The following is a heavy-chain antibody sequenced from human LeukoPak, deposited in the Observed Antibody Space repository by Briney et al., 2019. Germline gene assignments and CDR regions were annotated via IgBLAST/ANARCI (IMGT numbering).Heavy chain of an antibody. Sequence: GGSLRLSCAASGFTFSSYAMSWVRQAPGKGLEWVSAISGSGGSTYYADSVKGRFTISRDNSKNTLYLQMNSLRAEDTAVYYCAKDRWFGELPLNYFDYWGQGTLVTVSS. V-gene: IGHV3-23*01. D-gene: IGHD3-10*01. CDR2: ISGSGGST. CDR1: GFTFSSYA. J-gene: IGHJ4*02. CDR3: AKDRWFGELPLNYFDY.